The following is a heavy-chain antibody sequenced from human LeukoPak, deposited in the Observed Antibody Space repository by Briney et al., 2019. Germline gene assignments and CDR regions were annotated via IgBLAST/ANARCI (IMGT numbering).Heavy chain of an antibody. V-gene: IGHV1-18*01. CDR2: ISAYNGNT. CDR1: GYTFISNG. Sequence: ASVKVSCKTSGYTFISNGISWVRQAPGQGLEWMGWISAYNGNTKYAHKFQDRVTLAADTSTSTAYMELRSLRYDDTAVYFCAGDSGRPYYDSSGYYRYWGQGTLVTVSS. CDR3: AGDSGRPYYDSSGYYRY. J-gene: IGHJ4*02. D-gene: IGHD3-22*01.